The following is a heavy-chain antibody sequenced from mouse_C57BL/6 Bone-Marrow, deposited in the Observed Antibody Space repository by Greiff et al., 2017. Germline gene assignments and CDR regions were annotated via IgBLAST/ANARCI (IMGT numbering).Heavy chain of an antibody. J-gene: IGHJ1*03. CDR2: IDPANGNT. Sequence: EVQGVESVAELVRPGASVKLSCTASGFNIKNTYMHWVKQRPEQGLEWIGRIDPANGNTKYAPKFQGKATITADTSSNTAYLQLSSLTSEDTAIYYCAGRMWLRWYFDVWGTGTTVTVSS. CDR1: GFNIKNTY. V-gene: IGHV14-3*01. CDR3: AGRMWLRWYFDV. D-gene: IGHD2-2*01.